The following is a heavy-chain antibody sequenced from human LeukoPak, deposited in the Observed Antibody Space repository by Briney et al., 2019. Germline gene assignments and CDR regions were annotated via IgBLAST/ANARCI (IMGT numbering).Heavy chain of an antibody. J-gene: IGHJ5*02. Sequence: ASVTVSCKASGYTFTGYYMHWVRQAPGQGLEWMGWINPNSGGTNYAQKFQGRVTMTRDTSISTAYMELSRLRSDDTAVYCCAREGPHYDSSGYYGGWFDPWGQGTLVTVSS. V-gene: IGHV1-2*02. D-gene: IGHD3-22*01. CDR3: AREGPHYDSSGYYGGWFDP. CDR2: INPNSGGT. CDR1: GYTFTGYY.